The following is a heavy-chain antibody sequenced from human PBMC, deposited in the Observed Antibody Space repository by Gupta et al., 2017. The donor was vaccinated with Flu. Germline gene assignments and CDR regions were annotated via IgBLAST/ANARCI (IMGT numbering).Heavy chain of an antibody. Sequence: EVQPVESWGGLVQPGGSRSLSCAASGFIFSTYEMNWVRRAPGKGLDWVSFISSSSSVYYADSVKGRFTISRDNAKNSLYLQMNSLRAEETAVYYCARGHWDYWGQGTLVTVSS. J-gene: IGHJ4*02. CDR3: ARGHWDY. CDR2: ISSSSSV. CDR1: GFIFSTYE. V-gene: IGHV3-48*03.